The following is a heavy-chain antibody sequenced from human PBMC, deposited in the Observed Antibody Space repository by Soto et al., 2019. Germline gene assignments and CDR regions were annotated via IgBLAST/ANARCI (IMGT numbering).Heavy chain of an antibody. Sequence: QVQLVQSGAEVKKPGSSVKVSCKASGGTFSSYAISWVRQAPGQGREWMGGIIPIFGTANYAQKFQGRVTITADESTSTAYMELSSLRAEDTAVYYCASGSAGPYDSSGYYFSGFDYWGQGTLVTVSS. CDR1: GGTFSSYA. V-gene: IGHV1-69*01. CDR2: IIPIFGTA. CDR3: ASGSAGPYDSSGYYFSGFDY. J-gene: IGHJ4*02. D-gene: IGHD3-22*01.